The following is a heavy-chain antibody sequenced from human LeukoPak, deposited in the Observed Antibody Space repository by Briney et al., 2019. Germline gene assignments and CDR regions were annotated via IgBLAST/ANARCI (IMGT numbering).Heavy chain of an antibody. D-gene: IGHD1-7*01. CDR3: ESTTGP. CDR2: IKEDGSEK. Sequence: PGGSLRLSCAASGFTFNYYWMRWVRQAPGKGLEWVATIKEDGSEKYYVDSMRGRFTVSIDNAKNSLYLQMSSLRVEDTAVYYCESTTGPWGQGTLVTVSS. J-gene: IGHJ5*02. CDR1: GFTFNYYW. V-gene: IGHV3-7*01.